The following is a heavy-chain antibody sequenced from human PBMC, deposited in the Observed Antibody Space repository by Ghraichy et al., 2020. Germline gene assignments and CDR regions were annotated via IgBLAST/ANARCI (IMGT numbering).Heavy chain of an antibody. CDR1: GFTFSSYS. CDR2: ISSSSSTI. J-gene: IGHJ4*02. D-gene: IGHD1-1*01. Sequence: GGSLRLSCAASGFTFSSYSMNWVRQAPGKGLEWVSYISSSSSTIYYADSVKGRFTISRDNAKNSLYLQMNSLRAEDTAVYYCARDTEGTNWKPNDYWGQGTLVTVSS. V-gene: IGHV3-48*01. CDR3: ARDTEGTNWKPNDY.